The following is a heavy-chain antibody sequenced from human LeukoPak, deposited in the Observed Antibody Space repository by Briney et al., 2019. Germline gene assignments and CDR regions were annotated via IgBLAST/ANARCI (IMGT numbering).Heavy chain of an antibody. V-gene: IGHV3-23*01. CDR3: AKESLGDFDF. CDR2: IIRSGGST. CDR1: GFTFSNYA. Sequence: GGSLRLSCAASGFTFSNYAMSWVRQAPGKGLEWVSAIIRSGGSTYYADFVKGRFTISRDNSKNTVYLQMNSLRAEDTALYYCAKESLGDFDFWGQGTLVTVSS. J-gene: IGHJ4*02. D-gene: IGHD3-16*01.